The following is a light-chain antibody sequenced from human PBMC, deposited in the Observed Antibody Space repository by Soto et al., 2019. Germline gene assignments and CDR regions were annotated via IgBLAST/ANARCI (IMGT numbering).Light chain of an antibody. Sequence: QSVLTQPASVSGSPGQSITISCTGTSSDVGSYNLVSWYQQHPGKAPKLMIYEVSKRPSGVSNRFSGSKSGNTASLTISGLQAEDEADYYCCSYAGSSAFPWVFGGGTQLTVL. CDR1: SSDVGSYNL. CDR2: EVS. J-gene: IGLJ3*02. CDR3: CSYAGSSAFPWV. V-gene: IGLV2-23*02.